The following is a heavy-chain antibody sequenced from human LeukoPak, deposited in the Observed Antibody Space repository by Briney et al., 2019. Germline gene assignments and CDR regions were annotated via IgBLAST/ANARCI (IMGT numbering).Heavy chain of an antibody. D-gene: IGHD6-13*01. Sequence: GRSLRLSCAASGFTFSSYGMHWVRQAPGKGLEWVAVISYDGSNKYYADSVKGRFTISRDNSKNTLYLQMNSLRAEDTAVYYCAKEVDSSSWYWVFESYYGMDVWGQGTTVTVSS. V-gene: IGHV3-30*18. J-gene: IGHJ6*02. CDR1: GFTFSSYG. CDR2: ISYDGSNK. CDR3: AKEVDSSSWYWVFESYYGMDV.